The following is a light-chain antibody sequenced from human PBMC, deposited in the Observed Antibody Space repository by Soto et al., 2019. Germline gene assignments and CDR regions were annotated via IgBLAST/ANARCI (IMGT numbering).Light chain of an antibody. CDR3: QQYNNWTWT. CDR1: QSVSNTY. Sequence: VLPLSPGTLHLYRGVRATLSCRDSQSVSNTYLAGYQQKPGQDPRPFIYGASSRATGIPARFRGSGSGTECTLPSRSPQRVDFAVYSCQQYNNWTWTFGQGTKVDIK. V-gene: IGKV3D-15*01. CDR2: GAS. J-gene: IGKJ1*01.